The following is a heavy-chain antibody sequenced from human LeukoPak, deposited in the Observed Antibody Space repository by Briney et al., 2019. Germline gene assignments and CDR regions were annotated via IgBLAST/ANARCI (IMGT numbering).Heavy chain of an antibody. V-gene: IGHV1-3*01. CDR2: SNAGNGNT. Sequence: ASVKVSCKASGYTFTSYAMHWVRQAPGQRLEWMGWSNAGNGNTKYSQEFQGRVTITRDTSASTAYMELSSLRSEDTAVYYCASGIAVADPYYFDYWGQGTLVTVSS. CDR1: GYTFTSYA. J-gene: IGHJ4*02. CDR3: ASGIAVADPYYFDY. D-gene: IGHD6-19*01.